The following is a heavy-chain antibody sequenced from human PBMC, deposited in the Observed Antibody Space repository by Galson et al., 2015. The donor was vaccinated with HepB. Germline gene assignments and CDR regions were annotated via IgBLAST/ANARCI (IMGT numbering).Heavy chain of an antibody. D-gene: IGHD2-15*01. CDR3: ARGLGGY. Sequence: SLRLSCAASGFTFSDYYMSWMRQAPGKGLEWLSYTGHSGTTVYHADSLKGRFSISRDNAKNSLYLQINSLRAEDTAVYYCARGLGGYWGQGTLVTVSS. J-gene: IGHJ4*02. CDR1: GFTFSDYY. V-gene: IGHV3-11*01. CDR2: TGHSGTTV.